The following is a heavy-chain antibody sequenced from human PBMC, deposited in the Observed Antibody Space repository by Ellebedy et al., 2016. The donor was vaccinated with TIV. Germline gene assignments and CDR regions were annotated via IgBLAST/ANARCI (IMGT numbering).Heavy chain of an antibody. CDR1: GYTFTGYY. CDR3: ATGFKWEPRDAFDI. CDR2: FDPEDGET. V-gene: IGHV1-24*01. J-gene: IGHJ3*02. Sequence: ASVKVSCXASGYTFTGYYMHWVRQAPGQGLEWMGGFDPEDGETIYAQKFQGRVTMTEDTSTDTAYMELSSLRSEDTAVYYCATGFKWEPRDAFDIWGQGTMVTVSS. D-gene: IGHD1-26*01.